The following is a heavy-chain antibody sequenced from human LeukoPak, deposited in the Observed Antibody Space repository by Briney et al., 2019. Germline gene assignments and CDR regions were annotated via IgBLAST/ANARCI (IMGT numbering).Heavy chain of an antibody. CDR3: ARDRDGFDI. V-gene: IGHV3-74*01. CDR1: GFTFSSYW. J-gene: IGHJ3*02. CDR2: IDNDGSTT. Sequence: GGSLRLSCAASGFTFSSYWIHWVRQAPGKGLVWVSGIDNDGSTTRYADFVKGRFTLSRDNAKNTVYLQMNSLTAEDTTVYYCARDRDGFDIWGQGTMVTVSS.